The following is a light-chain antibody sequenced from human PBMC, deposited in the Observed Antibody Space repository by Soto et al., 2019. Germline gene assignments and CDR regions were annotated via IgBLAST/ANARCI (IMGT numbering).Light chain of an antibody. Sequence: QSALTQPASVSGSPGQSITISCTGTSSDVGGHNYVSWYQQHPGKAPKLMIYDVSNRPSGASNRFTGSKSGNTASLTIYGLQAEDEAEYYCSSYTSSNTLIFGGGTKVTVL. CDR1: SSDVGGHNY. V-gene: IGLV2-14*01. CDR3: SSYTSSNTLI. CDR2: DVS. J-gene: IGLJ2*01.